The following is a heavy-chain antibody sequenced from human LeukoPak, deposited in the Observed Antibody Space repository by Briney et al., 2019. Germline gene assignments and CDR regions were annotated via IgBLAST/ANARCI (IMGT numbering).Heavy chain of an antibody. CDR2: IRYDGSNK. V-gene: IGHV3-30*02. D-gene: IGHD4-17*01. CDR3: ATHSRAITVTQLIGEH. CDR1: GFTFSSYG. Sequence: GGSLRLSCAASGFTFSSYGMHWVRQAPGKGLEWVAFIRYDGSNKYYADSVKGRFTISRDNSKNTLYLQMNSLRAEDTAVYYCATHSRAITVTQLIGEHWGQGTLVTVSS. J-gene: IGHJ1*01.